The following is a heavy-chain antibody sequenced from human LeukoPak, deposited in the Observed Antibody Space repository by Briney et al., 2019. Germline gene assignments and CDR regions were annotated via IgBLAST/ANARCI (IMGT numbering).Heavy chain of an antibody. D-gene: IGHD4-17*01. J-gene: IGHJ6*03. Sequence: GASVKVSCKASGGTFSSYAISWVRQAPGQGLEWIGGIVPVFGTANYAQKFQGRVTITADESTSTAYMELSSLRSEDTAVYYCARVSTVTTTRPYYYYYYYMDVWGKGTTVTVSS. CDR2: IVPVFGTA. V-gene: IGHV1-69*13. CDR1: GGTFSSYA. CDR3: ARVSTVTTTRPYYYYYYYMDV.